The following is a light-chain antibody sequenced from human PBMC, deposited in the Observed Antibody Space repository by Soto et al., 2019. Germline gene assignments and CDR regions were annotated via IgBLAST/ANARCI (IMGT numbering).Light chain of an antibody. J-gene: IGLJ2*01. CDR3: SSFTTANTVL. Sequence: QSALTQPASVSGSPGQSITISCTGRRSDIGSYNYVSWYQHHPDKAPRLIIDEVNNRPSCVSNRFSGSKSGNTASLTVSGLQAEHEAFYFCSSFTTANTVLFXGGTKVTVL. CDR1: RSDIGSYNY. CDR2: EVN. V-gene: IGLV2-14*01.